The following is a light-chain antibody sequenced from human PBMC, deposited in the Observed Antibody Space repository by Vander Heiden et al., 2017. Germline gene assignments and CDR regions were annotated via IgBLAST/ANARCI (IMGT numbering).Light chain of an antibody. Sequence: DSQMTQSPSTLSASVGDRVSITCRASQNINTWLAWYQQKPGKAPNLLIYDASNLGSGVPSRFSGSGSGTEFTLTISSLQPDDFATYYCQHYDSYSPAFGQGTNVEVK. CDR2: DAS. CDR3: QHYDSYSPA. J-gene: IGKJ1*01. V-gene: IGKV1-5*01. CDR1: QNINTW.